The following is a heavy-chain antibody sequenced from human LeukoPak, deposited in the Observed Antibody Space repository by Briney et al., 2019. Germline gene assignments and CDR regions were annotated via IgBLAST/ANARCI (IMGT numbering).Heavy chain of an antibody. CDR1: GGSISSGGYY. V-gene: IGHV4-31*03. Sequence: SETLSLTCTVSGGSISSGGYYWSWIRQHPGKGLEWIGYIYYSGSTYYNPSLKSRVTISVDTSKNQFSLKLSSVTAADTAVYYCARRSEYSSSWYGYYYYGMDVWGQGTTVTVSS. D-gene: IGHD6-13*01. J-gene: IGHJ6*02. CDR2: IYYSGST. CDR3: ARRSEYSSSWYGYYYYGMDV.